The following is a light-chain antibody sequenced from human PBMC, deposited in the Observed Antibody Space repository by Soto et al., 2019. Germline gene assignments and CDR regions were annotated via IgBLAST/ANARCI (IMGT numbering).Light chain of an antibody. Sequence: EIVLTQSPGTLSLSPGERATLSCRASQSVSSSYLAWYQQKPGQAPRLLIYGGSSRATGIPVRFSGSGSGTDFTLTISSLEPEDSAVYYCQQRSIWVTFGQGTRLEIK. V-gene: IGKV3D-20*02. CDR1: QSVSSSY. CDR2: GGS. CDR3: QQRSIWVT. J-gene: IGKJ5*01.